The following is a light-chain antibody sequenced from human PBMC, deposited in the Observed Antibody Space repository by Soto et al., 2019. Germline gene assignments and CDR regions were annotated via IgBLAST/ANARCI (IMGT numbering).Light chain of an antibody. J-gene: IGLJ1*01. Sequence: QSVLTQPASVPGSPGQSIAISCTGTSSDVGGYNYVAWYQQHPGKAPKLMIYDVSNRLSGVSNRFSGSKSGNTASLTISGLQAEDEADYYCSSYTSGRSYVFGTGTKVTVL. V-gene: IGLV2-14*01. CDR1: SSDVGGYNY. CDR2: DVS. CDR3: SSYTSGRSYV.